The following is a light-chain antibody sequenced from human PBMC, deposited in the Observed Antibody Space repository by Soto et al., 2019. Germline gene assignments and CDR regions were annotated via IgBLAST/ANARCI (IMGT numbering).Light chain of an antibody. J-gene: IGKJ2*01. CDR3: QHYNGY. Sequence: DIQMTQSPSTLSASVGDKVTITCRASQIMYTWLAWYQQKPGKAPKLLIYDATTLESGVPSRFSGSGSGTEFTLTISSRQPDDFATYYCQHYNGYFGQGTKLEI. V-gene: IGKV1-5*01. CDR1: QIMYTW. CDR2: DAT.